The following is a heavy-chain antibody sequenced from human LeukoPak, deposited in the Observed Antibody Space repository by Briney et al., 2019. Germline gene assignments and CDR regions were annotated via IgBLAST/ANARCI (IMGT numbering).Heavy chain of an antibody. Sequence: GGCLRLSCAASGFTVSSNYMSWVRQAPGKGLEWVSVIYSGGITYYADSVKGRFTISRDNSKKTVYLQMNSLPAEDTAVYYCARVGVVPAAIPDGFDIWGQGTMVTVSS. V-gene: IGHV3-53*01. D-gene: IGHD2-2*01. J-gene: IGHJ3*02. CDR3: ARVGVVPAAIPDGFDI. CDR2: IYSGGIT. CDR1: GFTVSSNY.